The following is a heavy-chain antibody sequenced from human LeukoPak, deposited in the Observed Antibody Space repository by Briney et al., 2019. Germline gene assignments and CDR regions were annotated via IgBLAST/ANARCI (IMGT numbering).Heavy chain of an antibody. CDR3: ATVGSTSCHPKLCYYYYGMDV. D-gene: IGHD2-2*01. J-gene: IGHJ6*02. CDR1: GYTLTELS. CDR2: FDPEDGET. Sequence: ASVKVSCKVSGYTLTELSMHWVRQAPGKGLEWMGGFDPEDGETIYAQKFQGRVTMTEDTSTDTAYMELSSLRSEDTAVYYCATVGSTSCHPKLCYYYYGMDVWGQGTTVTVSS. V-gene: IGHV1-24*01.